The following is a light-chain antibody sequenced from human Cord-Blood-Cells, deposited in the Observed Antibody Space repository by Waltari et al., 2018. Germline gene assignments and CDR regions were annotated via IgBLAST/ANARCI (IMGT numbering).Light chain of an antibody. J-gene: IGKJ1*01. Sequence: EIVLTQSTGTLSLSPGERATLSCRASQSVSSSYLAWYQQKPGQAPRLLIYGASSRATGIPDRFSGSGSGTDFTLTISSLELEKFAVYYCQQHTSSPKFRQGTNVEI. V-gene: IGKV3-20*01. CDR3: QQHTSSPK. CDR2: GAS. CDR1: QSVSSSY.